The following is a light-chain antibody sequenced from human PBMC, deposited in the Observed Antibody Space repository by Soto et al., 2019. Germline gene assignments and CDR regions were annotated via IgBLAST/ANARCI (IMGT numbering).Light chain of an antibody. CDR1: NIGSKS. Sequence: SYELTQPPSVSVAPGQTARITCGGNNIGSKSVHWYQQKPGQAPVLVVYDDSDRPPGIPERFSGSNSGNTATLTISRVEAGDEADYYCQVWDSSVVFGGGTKVTVL. V-gene: IGLV3-21*02. J-gene: IGLJ2*01. CDR2: DDS. CDR3: QVWDSSVV.